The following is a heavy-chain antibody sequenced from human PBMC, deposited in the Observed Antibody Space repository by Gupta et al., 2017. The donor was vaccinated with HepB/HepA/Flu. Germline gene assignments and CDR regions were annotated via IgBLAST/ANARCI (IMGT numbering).Heavy chain of an antibody. CDR3: AKMDYSSRCVGFDY. J-gene: IGHJ4*02. CDR2: IYYSGST. D-gene: IGHD6-19*01. CDR1: GGPISSYS. V-gene: IGHV4-59*01. Sequence: QVQLQESGPGLVKPSETLSPTCPVSGGPISSYSWSWIRQPPGKGLEWIGYIYYSGSTNYNPALKSRVTISVDTSKNQFSLKLRSVTAADTAVYYFAKMDYSSRCVGFDYWGQGTLVTVSS.